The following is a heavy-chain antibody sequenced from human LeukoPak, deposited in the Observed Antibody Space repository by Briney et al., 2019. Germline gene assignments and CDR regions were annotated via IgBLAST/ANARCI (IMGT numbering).Heavy chain of an antibody. CDR1: GFTFSSYA. J-gene: IGHJ4*02. D-gene: IGHD3-10*01. V-gene: IGHV3-23*01. CDR3: AKDRALLRFGELS. CDR2: IRGSGGST. Sequence: GGSLRLSCAASGFTFSSYAMSWVRQAPGKGLEWVSAIRGSGGSTYYADSVKGRFTISRDNSKNTLYLQMNSLRAEDTAVYYCAKDRALLRFGELSWGQGTLVTVSS.